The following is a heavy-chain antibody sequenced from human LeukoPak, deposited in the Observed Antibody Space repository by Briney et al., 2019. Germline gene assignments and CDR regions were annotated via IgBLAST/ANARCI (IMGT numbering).Heavy chain of an antibody. CDR1: GYTFTSYD. V-gene: IGHV1-46*01. CDR3: ARGNLYDSSGGYSYSNWIDT. J-gene: IGHJ5*02. Sequence: ASVKVSCKASGYTFTSYDINWVRQATGQGLEWMGIINPFGGSTNYAQKFQGRVTMTRETSTSTVYMELSSLRSEDTAVYYCARGNLYDSSGGYSYSNWIDTWGQGTLVTVSS. D-gene: IGHD3-22*01. CDR2: INPFGGST.